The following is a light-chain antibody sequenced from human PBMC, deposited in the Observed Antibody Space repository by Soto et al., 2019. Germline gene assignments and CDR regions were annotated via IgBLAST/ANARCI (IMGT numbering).Light chain of an antibody. V-gene: IGKV1-13*02. CDR3: QQFSGPLT. Sequence: AIQLTQSPSSLSASVGARVIITCRASQGIGSALDWYQQFPVRAPKLLIYESTSLESGVPPRFRGSGSGTEFTLTISSLQPEDFANYYCQQFSGPLTFGGGTRVEIK. J-gene: IGKJ4*01. CDR1: QGIGSA. CDR2: EST.